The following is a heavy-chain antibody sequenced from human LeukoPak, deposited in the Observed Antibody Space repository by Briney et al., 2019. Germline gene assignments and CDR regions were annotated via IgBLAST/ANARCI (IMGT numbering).Heavy chain of an antibody. V-gene: IGHV3-30-3*01. CDR1: GLTFSSHW. J-gene: IGHJ4*02. CDR3: ARDSGWCPLDY. D-gene: IGHD6-19*01. CDR2: ISYDGSNK. Sequence: GGSLRLSCAASGLTFSSHWMHWVRQAPGKGLEWVAVISYDGSNKYYADSVKGRFTISRDNSKNTLYLQMNSLRAEDTAVYYCARDSGWCPLDYWGQGTLVTVSS.